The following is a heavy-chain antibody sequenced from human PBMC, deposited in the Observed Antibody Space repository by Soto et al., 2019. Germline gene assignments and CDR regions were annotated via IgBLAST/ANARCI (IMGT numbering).Heavy chain of an antibody. CDR2: ISGSGGST. J-gene: IGHJ5*02. CDR3: AKETEGALLWFGELSA. V-gene: IGHV3-23*01. Sequence: GGSLRLSCAASGFTFSSYAMSWVRQAPGKGLEWVSAISGSGGSTYYADSVKGRFTISRDNSKNTLYLQMNSLRAEDTAVYYCAKETEGALLWFGELSAWGQGTLVTVSS. D-gene: IGHD3-10*01. CDR1: GFTFSSYA.